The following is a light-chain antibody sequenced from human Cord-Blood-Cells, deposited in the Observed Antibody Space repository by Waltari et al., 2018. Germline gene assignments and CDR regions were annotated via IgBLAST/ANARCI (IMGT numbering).Light chain of an antibody. J-gene: IGLJ3*02. CDR1: SSNIGSNY. Sequence: QSVLTQPPSASGTPGQRVPISCSGSSSNIGSNYVYCYQQLPGTAPKLLIYRNNQRPSGVPDRFSGSKSGTSASLAISGLRSEDEADYYCAAWDDSLSGPVFGGGTKLTVL. CDR2: RNN. CDR3: AAWDDSLSGPV. V-gene: IGLV1-47*01.